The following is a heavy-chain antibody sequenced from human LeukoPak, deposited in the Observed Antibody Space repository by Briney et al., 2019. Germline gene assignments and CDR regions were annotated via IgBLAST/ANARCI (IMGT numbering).Heavy chain of an antibody. CDR2: INGDGSSV. J-gene: IGHJ4*02. CDR3: ARDEVGATPIDY. Sequence: GWSLRLSCEASGFTFSSHRMHWVREVPGKRLLCVSNINGDGSSVGYADSVKGRFAVSRDNAKNTLYLHMSSLRAEDTAVYYCARDEVGATPIDYWGQGTLVTVSS. CDR1: GFTFSSHR. D-gene: IGHD1-26*01. V-gene: IGHV3-74*01.